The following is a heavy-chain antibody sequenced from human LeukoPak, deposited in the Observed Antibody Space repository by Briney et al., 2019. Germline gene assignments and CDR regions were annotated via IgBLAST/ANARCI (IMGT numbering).Heavy chain of an antibody. Sequence: GGSLRLSCAASGFTFSSYAMYWVRQAPGKGLEWVSVVRGSGGTTYYADSVKGRFTISRDNSKNTLYLQMNSLRAEDTAVYYCARDARDGYGGNPFGYWGQGTLVTVSS. CDR2: VRGSGGTT. D-gene: IGHD4-23*01. J-gene: IGHJ4*02. CDR3: ARDARDGYGGNPFGY. CDR1: GFTFSSYA. V-gene: IGHV3-23*01.